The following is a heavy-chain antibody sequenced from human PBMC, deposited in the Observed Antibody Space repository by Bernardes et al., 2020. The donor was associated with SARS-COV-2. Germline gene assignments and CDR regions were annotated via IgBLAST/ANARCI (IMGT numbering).Heavy chain of an antibody. CDR3: TRVDDSSGYYFNYYYYYGMDV. CDR1: GFTFGDYA. V-gene: IGHV3-49*04. D-gene: IGHD3-22*01. J-gene: IGHJ6*02. CDR2: IRSKAYGGTT. Sequence: GGSLRLSCTASGFTFGDYAMSWVRQAPGKGLEWVGFIRSKAYGGTTEYAASVKGRFTISRDDSKSIAYLQMNSLKTEDTAVYYCTRVDDSSGYYFNYYYYYGMDVWGQGTTVTVSS.